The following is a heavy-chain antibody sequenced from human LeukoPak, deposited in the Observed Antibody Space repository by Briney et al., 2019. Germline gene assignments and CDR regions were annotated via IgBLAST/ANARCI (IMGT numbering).Heavy chain of an antibody. J-gene: IGHJ3*02. CDR1: GGSINSGDYY. D-gene: IGHD3-22*01. CDR2: IYYSGST. CDR3: ARGLYYDSTRGAFDI. V-gene: IGHV4-39*07. Sequence: PSETLSLTCTVSGGSINSGDYYWVWIRQPPGKGLEWIGSIYYSGSTSYNPSLKSRVTMTVDTSKNQFSLKLSSVTAADTAVYYCARGLYYDSTRGAFDIWGQGTMVTVSS.